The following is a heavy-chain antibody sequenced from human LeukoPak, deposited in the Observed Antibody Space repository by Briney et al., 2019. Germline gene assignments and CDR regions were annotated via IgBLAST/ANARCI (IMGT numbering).Heavy chain of an antibody. J-gene: IGHJ4*02. CDR2: VSTYNGNT. CDR3: ARQSTGSYYSPIDY. D-gene: IGHD1-26*01. Sequence: ASVKVSCKASGYIFTSYAMHWVRQAPGQGLEWMGWVSTYNGNTKYAQNLQGRVTTTTDTSTSTAYMELRSLRSDDTAMYYCARQSTGSYYSPIDYWGQGTLVTVSS. V-gene: IGHV1-18*01. CDR1: GYIFTSYA.